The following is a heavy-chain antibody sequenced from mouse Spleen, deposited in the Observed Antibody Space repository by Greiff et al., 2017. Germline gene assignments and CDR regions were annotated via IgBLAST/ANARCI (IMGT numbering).Heavy chain of an antibody. D-gene: IGHD1-1*01. J-gene: IGHJ1*01. CDR2: INSDGGST. V-gene: IGHV5-2*01. Sequence: EVMLVESGGGLVQPGESLKLSCESNEYEFPSHDMSWVRKTPEKRLELVAAINSDGGSTYYPDTMERRFIISRDNTKKTLYLQMSSLRSEDTALYYCARASHYYGSSYWYFDVWGAGTTVTVSS. CDR3: ARASHYYGSSYWYFDV. CDR1: EYEFPSHD.